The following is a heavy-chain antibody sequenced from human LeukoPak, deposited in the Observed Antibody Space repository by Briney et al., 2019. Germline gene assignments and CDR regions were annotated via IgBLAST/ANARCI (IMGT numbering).Heavy chain of an antibody. Sequence: PSETLSLTCTVSGDSISPYYWSWIRQPPGKGLEWIGYIYYSGSTNYNPSLKSRVTMSVATAKNQISLQLSSVTAADTAVYYCARPSMVRGLTMVPYWYFDLWGRGTLVTVSS. CDR1: GDSISPYY. J-gene: IGHJ2*01. CDR3: ARPSMVRGLTMVPYWYFDL. CDR2: IYYSGST. D-gene: IGHD3-10*01. V-gene: IGHV4-59*01.